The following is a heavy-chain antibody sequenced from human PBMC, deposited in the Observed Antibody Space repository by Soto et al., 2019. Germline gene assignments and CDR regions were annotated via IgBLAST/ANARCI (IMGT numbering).Heavy chain of an antibody. V-gene: IGHV3-7*01. D-gene: IGHD6-19*01. CDR2: INQDGSEK. J-gene: IGHJ5*02. Sequence: EVLLVESGGGLVQPGGSLRLSCAASGFTFSTYWMSWLRQIPGKGLEWVANINQDGSEKYYVDSVKGRFTISRDNSKNSVYLQMNSLRDEDTGIYYCARRWLVRNWFDPWGQGTLVSVSS. CDR3: ARRWLVRNWFDP. CDR1: GFTFSTYW.